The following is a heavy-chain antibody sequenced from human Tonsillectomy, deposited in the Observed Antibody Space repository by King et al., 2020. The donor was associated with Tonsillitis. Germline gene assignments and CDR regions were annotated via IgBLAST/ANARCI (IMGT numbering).Heavy chain of an antibody. D-gene: IGHD4-17*01. CDR1: GGSISSSTYY. V-gene: IGHV4-39*01. CDR3: ARHWGCRVTTPLYFDY. CDR2: IYYSGTT. J-gene: IGHJ4*02. Sequence: QLQESGPGLVKPSETLSLTCTVSGGSISSSTYYWGWIRQPPGKGLEWIGSIYYSGTTYYNPSLKSRVTISVDTSKNQFSLKLSSVTAADTAVYYCARHWGCRVTTPLYFDYWGQGNLVTGSS.